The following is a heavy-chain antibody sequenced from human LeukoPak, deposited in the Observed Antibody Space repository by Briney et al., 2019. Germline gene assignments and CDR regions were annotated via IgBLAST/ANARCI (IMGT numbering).Heavy chain of an antibody. D-gene: IGHD4-17*01. CDR3: ARGRGDYGSHYYYYYMDV. CDR2: FNHSGSP. J-gene: IGHJ6*03. CDR1: GGSFSGYY. V-gene: IGHV4-34*01. Sequence: SQTLSLTCAVYGGSFSGYYWSWIRQPPGKGLEWMGEFNHSGSPNYNPSLKSRVTISVDTSKNQFSLKLSSVTAADTAVYYCARGRGDYGSHYYYYYMDVWGKGTTVTVSS.